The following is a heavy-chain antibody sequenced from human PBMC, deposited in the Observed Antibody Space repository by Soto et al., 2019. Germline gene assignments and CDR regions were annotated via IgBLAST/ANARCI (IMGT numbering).Heavy chain of an antibody. J-gene: IGHJ5*02. CDR2: ISSSGSTI. D-gene: IGHD3-16*01. Sequence: PVGSLRLSCAASGFTFSSYEMNWVRQAPGKGLEWVSYISSSGSTIYYADSVKGRFTISRDNAKNSLYLQMNSLRAEDTAVYYCARAPEGVINWFDPWGQGTLVTVS. CDR3: ARAPEGVINWFDP. CDR1: GFTFSSYE. V-gene: IGHV3-48*03.